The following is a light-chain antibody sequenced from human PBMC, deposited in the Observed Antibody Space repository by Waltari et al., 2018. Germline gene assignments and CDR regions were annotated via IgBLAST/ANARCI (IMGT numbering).Light chain of an antibody. J-gene: IGLJ2*01. Sequence: QSALTQPASVSGSPGQSITISCTGTRSDVGGYNYVSWYQQHPGKAPKLMIYDVSNRPSGVSNRFSGSKSGNTASLTISGLQAGDEADYYCSSYTSSSTPVFGGGTKLTVL. CDR3: SSYTSSSTPV. CDR1: RSDVGGYNY. V-gene: IGLV2-14*01. CDR2: DVS.